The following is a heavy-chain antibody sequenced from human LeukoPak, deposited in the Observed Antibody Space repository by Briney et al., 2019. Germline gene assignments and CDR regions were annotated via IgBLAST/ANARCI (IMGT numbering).Heavy chain of an antibody. V-gene: IGHV3-73*01. J-gene: IGHJ3*02. D-gene: IGHD2-15*01. Sequence: GGSLTLSCAASGFTFSGSAMHWVRQASGKGLEWVGRIRSKANGYTTAYGASVKGKFTISRDDSQRATYVQMNSLKIEDTAVYYCTRLAGGDAFDIWGPGTMVTVSS. CDR1: GFTFSGSA. CDR2: IRSKANGYTT. CDR3: TRLAGGDAFDI.